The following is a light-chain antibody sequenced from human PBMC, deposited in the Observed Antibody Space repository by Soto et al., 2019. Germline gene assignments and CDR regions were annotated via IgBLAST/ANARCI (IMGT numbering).Light chain of an antibody. V-gene: IGLV1-51*01. CDR1: SSNIGNNY. CDR3: GTWDSSLSAV. CDR2: DNN. J-gene: IGLJ2*01. Sequence: QSALTQPPSVSAAPGQKVTISCSGSSSNIGNNYVSWYQQLPGTAPKLLIYDNNKRPSGIPDRFPGSKSGTSATLGITGLQTGDEADYYCGTWDSSLSAVFGGGTKVPVL.